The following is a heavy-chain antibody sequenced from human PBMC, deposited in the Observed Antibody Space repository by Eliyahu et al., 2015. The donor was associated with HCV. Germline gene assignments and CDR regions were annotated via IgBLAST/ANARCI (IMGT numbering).Heavy chain of an antibody. V-gene: IGHV4-59*01. Sequence: QVQLQESGPGLVKPSESLSLTCTVSGGSIXTYYWSGIRXPQGKGLEGIGYIHYRGSTNYNPXLKXRVTISVDTSKNQFSLKLTSVTAADTAVYYCASGGGGIAVTGTGGWFDPWGQGTLVTVSS. CDR2: IHYRGST. J-gene: IGHJ5*02. D-gene: IGHD6-19*01. CDR3: ASGGGGIAVTGTGGWFDP. CDR1: GGSIXTYY.